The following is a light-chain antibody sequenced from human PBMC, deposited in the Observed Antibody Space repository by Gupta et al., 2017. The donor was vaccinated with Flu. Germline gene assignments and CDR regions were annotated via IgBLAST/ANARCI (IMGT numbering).Light chain of an antibody. CDR3: QEYGMSPKT. V-gene: IGKV3-20*01. CDR1: QGVTSDY. CDR2: CAS. Sequence: ERVTRSCSASQGVTSDYLAWYQQKPGQSPRLLIYCASTRATGIPDRFSGSGSGTDFILAIGQLEPEDIARYYCQEYGMSPKTFGQGTKVEVK. J-gene: IGKJ1*01.